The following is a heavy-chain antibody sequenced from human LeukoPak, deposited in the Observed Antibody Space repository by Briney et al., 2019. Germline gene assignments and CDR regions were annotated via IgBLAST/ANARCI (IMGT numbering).Heavy chain of an antibody. CDR1: GFTLNNAW. CDR2: IKSNTDGGTV. J-gene: IGHJ4*02. D-gene: IGHD5-12*01. Sequence: PGGSLRLSCAASGFTLNNAWMSWVRQAPGKGLEWVGRIKSNTDGGTVDYAAPVKGRFIISRDDSISTVSLQMNSLKTEDTALYYCTTDSGAYDFNYWGQGTQVTVSS. V-gene: IGHV3-15*05. CDR3: TTDSGAYDFNY.